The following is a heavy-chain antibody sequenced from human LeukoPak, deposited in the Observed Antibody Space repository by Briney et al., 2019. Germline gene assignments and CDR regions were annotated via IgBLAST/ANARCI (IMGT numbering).Heavy chain of an antibody. D-gene: IGHD3-10*01. Sequence: GASVKVSYKASGYTFTGYYMHWVRQAPGQGLEWMGWINPNSGGTNYAQKFQGRVTMTRDTSISTAYMELSRLRSDDTAVYYCARDVRGIWFGELFSWGQGTLVTVSS. CDR2: INPNSGGT. J-gene: IGHJ4*02. V-gene: IGHV1-2*02. CDR3: ARDVRGIWFGELFS. CDR1: GYTFTGYY.